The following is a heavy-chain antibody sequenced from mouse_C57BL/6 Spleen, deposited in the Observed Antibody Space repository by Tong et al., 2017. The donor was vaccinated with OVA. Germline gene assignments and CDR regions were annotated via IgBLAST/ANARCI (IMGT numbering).Heavy chain of an antibody. J-gene: IGHJ2*01. D-gene: IGHD1-1*01. CDR3: ARFYYVSLFDY. CDR1: GYTFTDYY. Sequence: VQLQESGAELARPGASVKLSCKASGYTFTDYYINWVKQRTGQGLEWIGEIYPGSGNTYYNEKFKGKATLTADKSSSTAFMQLSSITSEDSAVYFCARFYYVSLFDYCGQGTTLTVSS. CDR2: IYPGSGNT. V-gene: IGHV1-77*01.